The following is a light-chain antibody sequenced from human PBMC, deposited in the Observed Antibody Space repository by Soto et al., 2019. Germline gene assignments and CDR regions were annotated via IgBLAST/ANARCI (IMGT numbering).Light chain of an antibody. CDR2: DAS. CDR1: QNVDIY. J-gene: IGKJ4*01. V-gene: IGKV3-11*01. CDR3: LRRRYWPTLT. Sequence: EVILTQSPGPLALSPGERATLSCRVSQNVDIYLAWYQQKPGQAPRLLIYDASNRAPGIPAIFSGSGSVTEFTLTISGLEPEDFDVYYCLRRRYWPTLTFRGGTKVEIK.